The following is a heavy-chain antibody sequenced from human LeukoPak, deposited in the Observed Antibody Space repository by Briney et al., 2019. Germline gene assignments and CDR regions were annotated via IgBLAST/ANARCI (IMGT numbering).Heavy chain of an antibody. CDR3: ARNLGRDFWSGYYYY. CDR1: GYSFTGYW. Sequence: GESLKISCKGSGYSFTGYWIGWARQMPGKGLEWMGIIYPGDSDTRYSPSFQGQVTISADKSISTAYLQWSSLKASDTAMYYCARNLGRDFWSGYYYYWGQGTLVTVSS. J-gene: IGHJ4*02. D-gene: IGHD3-3*01. CDR2: IYPGDSDT. V-gene: IGHV5-51*01.